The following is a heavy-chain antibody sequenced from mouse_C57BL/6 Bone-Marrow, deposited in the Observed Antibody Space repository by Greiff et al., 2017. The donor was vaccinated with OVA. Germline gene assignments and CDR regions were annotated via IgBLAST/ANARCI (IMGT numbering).Heavy chain of an antibody. V-gene: IGHV1-81*01. CDR2: IYPRSGNT. D-gene: IGHD2-3*01. Sequence: QVQLQQSGAELARPGASVTLSCKASGYTFTSYGIRWVKQRTGQGLEWIGEIYPRSGNTYYNEKFKGKATLTADKSSSTAYMGPRSLTSEDSAVYFCARGGYYSRSCFAYGGQGTLVTVSA. CDR1: GYTFTSYG. CDR3: ARGGYYSRSCFAY. J-gene: IGHJ3*01.